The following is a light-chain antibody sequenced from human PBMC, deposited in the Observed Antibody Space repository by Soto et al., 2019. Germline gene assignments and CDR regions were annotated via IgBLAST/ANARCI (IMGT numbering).Light chain of an antibody. CDR3: QQYGSSPPIT. J-gene: IGKJ5*01. Sequence: NVLTHSPATLSLSPGERATLSCGASQSVSSSYLAWYQQKPGLAPRLLIYDASSRATGIPDRFSGSGSGTDFTLTISRLEPEDFAVYYCQQYGSSPPITFGQGTRLEIK. V-gene: IGKV3D-20*01. CDR1: QSVSSSY. CDR2: DAS.